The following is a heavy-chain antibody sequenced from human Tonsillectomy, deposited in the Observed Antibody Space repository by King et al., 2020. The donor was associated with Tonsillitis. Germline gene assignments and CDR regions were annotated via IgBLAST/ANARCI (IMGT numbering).Heavy chain of an antibody. V-gene: IGHV3-21*01. CDR2: ITSSSAYI. Sequence: VQLVESGGGLVKPGGSLRLSCATSGFTFKNYDMNWVRQAPGRGLEGVSSITSSSAYIFYADSGKGQFAISMDNAGNSLFLQMNSLRADETDVYYCAKDKGAAYYDISRGAFDLWGQGTMVTVSS. D-gene: IGHD3-22*01. CDR1: GFTFKNYD. J-gene: IGHJ3*01. CDR3: AKDKGAAYYDISRGAFDL.